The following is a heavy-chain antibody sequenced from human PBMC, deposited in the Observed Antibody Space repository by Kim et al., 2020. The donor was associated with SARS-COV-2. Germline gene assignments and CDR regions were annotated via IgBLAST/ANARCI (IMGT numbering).Heavy chain of an antibody. CDR2: SRNKDQSHTT. Sequence: GGSLRLSCAASGFIFSDHYMDWVRQAPGKGLEWVARSRNKDQSHTTEYAAAVKGRFTISRDDSKTSLYLQMSSLKTEDTAVYYCTRWGEVSFADYWGQGTMVTVSS. CDR1: GFIFSDHY. D-gene: IGHD3-16*01. V-gene: IGHV3-72*01. CDR3: TRWGEVSFADY. J-gene: IGHJ4*02.